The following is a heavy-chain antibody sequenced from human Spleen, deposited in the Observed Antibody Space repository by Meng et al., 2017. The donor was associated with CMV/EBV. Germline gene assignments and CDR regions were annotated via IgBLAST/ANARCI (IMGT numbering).Heavy chain of an antibody. V-gene: IGHV4-4*02. J-gene: IGHJ6*02. CDR2: IYHSGSI. CDR3: ARATIAVVPTAISGGMDV. CDR1: ISSSNW. Sequence: ISSSNWWSWVRQPPGKGLEWIGEIYHSGSINYNPSLKSRVTISVDKSKNQFSLKLSSVTAADTAVYYCARATIAVVPTAISGGMDVWGQGTTVTVSS. D-gene: IGHD2-2*01.